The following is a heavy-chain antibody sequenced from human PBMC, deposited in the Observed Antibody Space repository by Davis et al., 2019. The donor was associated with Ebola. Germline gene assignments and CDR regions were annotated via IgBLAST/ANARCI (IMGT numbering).Heavy chain of an antibody. V-gene: IGHV3-7*03. CDR2: IKQDGSEK. Sequence: GESLKISCAASGFTFSSYWMSWVRQAPGKGLEWVANIKQDGSEKYYVDSVKGRFTISRDNAKNSLYLQMNSLRAEDTALYYCAKSPFGVVIYGLYFDYWGQGTLVTVSS. J-gene: IGHJ4*02. D-gene: IGHD3-3*01. CDR1: GFTFSSYW. CDR3: AKSPFGVVIYGLYFDY.